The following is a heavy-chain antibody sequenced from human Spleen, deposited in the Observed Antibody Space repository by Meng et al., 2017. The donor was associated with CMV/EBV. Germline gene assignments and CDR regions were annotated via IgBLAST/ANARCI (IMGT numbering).Heavy chain of an antibody. V-gene: IGHV4-39*01. CDR3: ARHEQQQDWFDP. J-gene: IGHJ5*02. D-gene: IGHD6-13*01. Sequence: CPVSGGSISSSSYYWGWIRQPPGKGLEWIGSIYYSGSTYYNPSLKSRVTISVDTSKNQFSLKLSSVTAAGTAVYYCARHEQQQDWFDPWGQGTLVTVSS. CDR1: GGSISSSSYY. CDR2: IYYSGST.